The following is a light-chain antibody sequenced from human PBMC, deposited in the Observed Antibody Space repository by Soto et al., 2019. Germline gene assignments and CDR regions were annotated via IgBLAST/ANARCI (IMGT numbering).Light chain of an antibody. CDR3: QQYYSIPYT. CDR1: QSVLYSSNNKKY. J-gene: IGKJ2*01. Sequence: DIVMTQSPDSLAVSLGERATINCKSSQSVLYSSNNKKYLAWYQQKPGQPPKLLIYWASTRESGVPDRFRGSGSGTDFTLTISSLQAEDVAVYYCQQYYSIPYTFGQGTKLEIK. V-gene: IGKV4-1*01. CDR2: WAS.